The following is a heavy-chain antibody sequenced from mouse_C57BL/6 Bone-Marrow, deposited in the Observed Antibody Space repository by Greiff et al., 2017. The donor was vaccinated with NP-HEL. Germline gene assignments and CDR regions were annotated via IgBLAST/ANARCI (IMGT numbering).Heavy chain of an antibody. D-gene: IGHD2-3*01. V-gene: IGHV5-2*01. CDR3: ARLDDGYFWFAY. CDR2: INSDGGST. CDR1: EYEFPSHD. J-gene: IGHJ3*01. Sequence: EVQVVESGGGLVQPGESLKLSCESNEYEFPSHDMSWVRKTPEKRLELVAAINSDGGSTYYPDTMERRFIISRDNTKKTLYLQMSSLRSEATALYYCARLDDGYFWFAYGGQGTLVTVSA.